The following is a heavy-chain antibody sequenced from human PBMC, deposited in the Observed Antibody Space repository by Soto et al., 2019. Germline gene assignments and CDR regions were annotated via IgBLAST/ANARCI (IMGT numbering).Heavy chain of an antibody. Sequence: EVQLVESGGGLVRPGGSLRLSCAASGFPFSSYWMHWVRQAPGKGLVWVSRMNEDGGTTDYADSVKGRFTISRDNAKNTLYLQMNSLRVEDTAVYYCASDLAGRADVWGQGTTVTVSS. CDR1: GFPFSSYW. CDR2: MNEDGGTT. V-gene: IGHV3-74*02. J-gene: IGHJ6*02. CDR3: ASDLAGRADV.